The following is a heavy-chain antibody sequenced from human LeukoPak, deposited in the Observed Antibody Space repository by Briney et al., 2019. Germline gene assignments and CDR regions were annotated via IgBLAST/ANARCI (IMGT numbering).Heavy chain of an antibody. V-gene: IGHV4-39*07. CDR1: GGSISSSSYY. CDR3: ARVNYGDYVFDP. J-gene: IGHJ5*02. Sequence: PSETLSLTCTVSGGSISSSSYYWGWIRQPPGKGLEWIGSIYYSGSTYYNPSLKSRVTISVDTSKNQFSLKLSSVTAADTAVYYCARVNYGDYVFDPWGQGTLVTVSS. D-gene: IGHD4-17*01. CDR2: IYYSGST.